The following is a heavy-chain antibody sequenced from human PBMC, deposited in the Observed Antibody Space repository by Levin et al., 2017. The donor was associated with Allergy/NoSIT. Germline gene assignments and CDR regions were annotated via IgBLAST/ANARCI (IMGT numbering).Heavy chain of an antibody. CDR3: ARVDVEKFFYDSSGKPYGMDV. Sequence: KPSETLSLTCTVSGGSISSSSYYWGWIRQPPGKGLEWIASVYYSGSSYYNPSLKSRLTISVDTSKNQFSLKLRSVTAADTAVYYCARVDVEKFFYDSSGKPYGMDVWGQGTTVTVSS. CDR1: GGSISSSSYY. D-gene: IGHD3-22*01. V-gene: IGHV4-39*07. CDR2: VYYSGSS. J-gene: IGHJ6*02.